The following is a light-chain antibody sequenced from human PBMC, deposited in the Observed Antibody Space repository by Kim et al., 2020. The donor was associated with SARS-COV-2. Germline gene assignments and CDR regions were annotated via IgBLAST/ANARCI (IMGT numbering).Light chain of an antibody. J-gene: IGLJ3*02. CDR2: RDN. Sequence: QAGLTQPPSVSKGLRQTATLTCTGDSANVGNQGATWLQQHQGHPPKLLSHRDNSRPSGVSERFSASNSGNTASLTITGLQPEDEADYYCSAWDTSLGVWVFGGGTKLTVL. CDR3: SAWDTSLGVWV. CDR1: SANVGNQG. V-gene: IGLV10-54*04.